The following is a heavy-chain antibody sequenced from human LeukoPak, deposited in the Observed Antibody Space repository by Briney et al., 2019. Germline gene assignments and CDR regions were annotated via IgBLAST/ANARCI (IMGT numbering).Heavy chain of an antibody. J-gene: IGHJ4*02. CDR1: GFTFNIYG. CDR3: ARDYPPFDY. V-gene: IGHV3-30*03. Sequence: GGSLKLSCAASGFTFNIYGMHWVRQAPGKGLEWVAVISYDGSNKYYADSVKGRFTISRDNSKDTLYLQMNSLRPEDTAVYYCARDYPPFDYWGQGTLVTVSS. CDR2: ISYDGSNK.